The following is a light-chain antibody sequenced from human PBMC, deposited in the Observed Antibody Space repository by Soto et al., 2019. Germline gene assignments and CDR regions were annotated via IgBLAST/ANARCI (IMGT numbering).Light chain of an antibody. V-gene: IGKV2-28*01. Sequence: IVMPQSPLTLPVILGVTASISCSSSLSLLHSYGYNSLDWYLQKPVQSPQLQIYLGSNLAAGVPDRFSGSGSGTDFTLKISRVEAEDVGVYYCMQALQTPWTFGQGTKVQIK. CDR1: LSLLHSYGYNS. CDR3: MQALQTPWT. CDR2: LGS. J-gene: IGKJ1*01.